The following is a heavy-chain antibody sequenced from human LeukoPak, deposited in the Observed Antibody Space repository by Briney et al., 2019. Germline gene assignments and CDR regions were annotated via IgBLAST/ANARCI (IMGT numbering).Heavy chain of an antibody. D-gene: IGHD3-22*01. J-gene: IGHJ4*02. Sequence: SETLSLTCTVSGGSISSGYYYWSWIRQPPGTGLEYIGYIYYGGTYYNPSLKSRVTISVDTSKNQFSLKLSSVTAADTAVYYCARYERDSSGYYSFDYWGQGTLVTVSS. CDR3: ARYERDSSGYYSFDY. CDR2: IYYGGT. V-gene: IGHV4-30-4*02. CDR1: GGSISSGYYY.